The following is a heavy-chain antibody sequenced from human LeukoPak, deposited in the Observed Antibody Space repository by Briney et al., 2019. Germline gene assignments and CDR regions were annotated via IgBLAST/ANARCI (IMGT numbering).Heavy chain of an antibody. J-gene: IGHJ4*02. D-gene: IGHD3-10*01. CDR2: INQSGST. CDR1: GGSSSGYY. CDR3: AGGYGSGSYFVY. V-gene: IGHV4-34*01. Sequence: PSETLSLTCAVYGGSSSGYYWSWIRQPPGKGLEWIGEINQSGSTNQNPSLKSRVTISIDTSKNQFSLKLSSVTAADTAVYYCAGGYGSGSYFVYWGQGTLVTVSS.